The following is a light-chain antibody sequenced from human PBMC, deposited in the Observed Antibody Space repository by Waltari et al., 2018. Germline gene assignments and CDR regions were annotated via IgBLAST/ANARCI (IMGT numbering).Light chain of an antibody. V-gene: IGKV2-28*01. CDR3: MQTLKVPYT. CDR2: LTS. J-gene: IGKJ2*01. CDR1: QTLLHSNGYLY. Sequence: DIVMTQSPLSLPVNPGEPASISFTSSQTLLHSNGYLYLNWYLQRPGQSPQLLIHLTSNRSSGVPDRLSGSGSSTYFTLKISRVEADDLGIYYCMQTLKVPYTFGQGTNLEIK.